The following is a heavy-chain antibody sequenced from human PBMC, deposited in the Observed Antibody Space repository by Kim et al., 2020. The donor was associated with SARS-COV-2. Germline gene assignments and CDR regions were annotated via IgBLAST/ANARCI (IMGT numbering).Heavy chain of an antibody. J-gene: IGHJ4*02. CDR3: VRAIEDYGDPFFDY. Sequence: ASVKVSCKASGYTFTSYAMHWLRQAPGQRLEWMGWINAGNGNTKYSQKFQGRVTITRDTYASTYYMELSSQRSEDTAGHYCVRAIEDYGDPFFDYWGQGT. CDR1: GYTFTSYA. V-gene: IGHV1-3*01. D-gene: IGHD4-17*01. CDR2: INAGNGNT.